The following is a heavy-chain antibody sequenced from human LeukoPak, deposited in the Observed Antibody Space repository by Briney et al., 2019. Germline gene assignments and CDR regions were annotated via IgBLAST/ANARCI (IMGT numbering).Heavy chain of an antibody. CDR3: AIDPNWGTHS. Sequence: PGGSLRLSCAASGFTFSTYTMYWVRHPPGKRLEWVSIIGNNGGGIHFADSVRGRFTISRDNSKNALYLQMNSLRVEDTAVYYCAIDPNWGTHSWGQGVLVTVSS. CDR2: IGNNGGGI. V-gene: IGHV3-23*01. D-gene: IGHD7-27*01. CDR1: GFTFSTYT. J-gene: IGHJ4*02.